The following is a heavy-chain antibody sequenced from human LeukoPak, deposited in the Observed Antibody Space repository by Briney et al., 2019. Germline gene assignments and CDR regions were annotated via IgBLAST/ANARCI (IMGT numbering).Heavy chain of an antibody. CDR2: ISSSGSTI. J-gene: IGHJ4*02. Sequence: GGSLRLSCAASGFTFSNYGMHWVRQAPGKGLEWVSYISSSGSTIYYADSVKGRFTISRDNAKNSLYLQMNSLRAEDTAVYYCARDGIKGYCSGGSCGNYWGQGTLVTVSS. V-gene: IGHV3-48*04. D-gene: IGHD2-15*01. CDR3: ARDGIKGYCSGGSCGNY. CDR1: GFTFSNYG.